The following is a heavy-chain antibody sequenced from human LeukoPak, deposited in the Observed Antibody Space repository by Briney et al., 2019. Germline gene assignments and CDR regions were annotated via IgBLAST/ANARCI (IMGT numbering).Heavy chain of an antibody. D-gene: IGHD5-24*01. J-gene: IGHJ3*02. CDR3: AREMAATYDAFDI. CDR2: ISGSRSYI. V-gene: IGHV3-21*01. CDR1: EFTFSNYN. Sequence: PGGSLRLSCAASEFTFSNYNMHWIRQAPGKGLEWVSSISGSRSYIYYADSMKGRFTISRDNAKNSLYLRMNSLRAEDTAVYFCAREMAATYDAFDIWGQGTMVTVSS.